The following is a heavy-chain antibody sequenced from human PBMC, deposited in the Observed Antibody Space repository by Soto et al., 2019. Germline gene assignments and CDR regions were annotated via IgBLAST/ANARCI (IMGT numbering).Heavy chain of an antibody. CDR1: GFTFSSYW. CDR3: ARIASSGRGLDV. J-gene: IGHJ6*02. CDR2: IKQDGSEE. D-gene: IGHD3-10*01. V-gene: IGHV3-7*01. Sequence: EVQLVESGGGLVQPGGSLRLSCVDSGFTFSSYWMSWVRQAPVKGLEWVGNIKQDGSEENYVDSVKGRFTISSVNAKNSMYMQMNSLSTEDTAVNYCARIASSGRGLDVWGQGTTVVVS.